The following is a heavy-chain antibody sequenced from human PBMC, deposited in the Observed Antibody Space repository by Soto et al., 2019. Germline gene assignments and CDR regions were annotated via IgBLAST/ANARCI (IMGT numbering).Heavy chain of an antibody. CDR3: ARTYCTTTSCKVHGVDV. J-gene: IGHJ6*02. V-gene: IGHV4-61*01. Sequence: QVQLQESGPGLVKHSETLSLTCTVSGGSVNSGSYYWTWIRQPPGKGLEWIRYLYYNTNTNYNPSLKSRVTISVDTSKNQFSLKLSSGTGADTAVYSCARTYCTTTSCKVHGVDVWGHGTTVTVS. CDR2: LYYNTNT. CDR1: GGSVNSGSYY. D-gene: IGHD2-2*01.